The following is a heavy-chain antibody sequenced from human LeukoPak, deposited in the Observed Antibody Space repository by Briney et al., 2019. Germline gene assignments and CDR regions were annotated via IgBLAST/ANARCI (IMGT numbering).Heavy chain of an antibody. CDR2: IYPGDSDT. D-gene: IGHD7-27*01. CDR3: ALPTGEGYYYYYMDV. Sequence: GESLKISCKGSGYSFTSYWIGWVRQMPGKGLEWMGIIYPGDSDTRYSPSFQGQVTISADKSISTAYLQWSSLKASDTAMYYCALPTGEGYYYYYMDVWGKGTTVTVSS. CDR1: GYSFTSYW. J-gene: IGHJ6*03. V-gene: IGHV5-51*01.